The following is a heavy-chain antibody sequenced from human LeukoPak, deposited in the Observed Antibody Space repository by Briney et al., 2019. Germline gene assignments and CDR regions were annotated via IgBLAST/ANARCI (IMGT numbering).Heavy chain of an antibody. CDR1: GGSISSYY. V-gene: IGHV4-59*12. J-gene: IGHJ4*02. D-gene: IGHD2-15*01. Sequence: SETLSLTCTVSGGSISSYYWSWIRQPPGKGPEWIGYIYYSGSTNYNPSLKSRVTISVDTSKNQFSLKLSSVTAADTAVYYCARGSDIVVVVAAREFDYWGQGTLVTVSS. CDR2: IYYSGST. CDR3: ARGSDIVVVVAAREFDY.